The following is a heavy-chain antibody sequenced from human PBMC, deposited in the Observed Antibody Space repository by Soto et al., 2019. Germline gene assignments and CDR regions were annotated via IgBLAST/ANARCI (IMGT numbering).Heavy chain of an antibody. CDR2: IYYSGST. Sequence: SETLSPTCTVSGGSISSGDYYWSWIRQPPGKGLEWIGYIYYSGSTYYNPSLKSRVTISVDTSKNQFSLKLSSVTAADTAVYYCARAPAAPDWFDPWGQGTLVTVSS. CDR1: GGSISSGDYY. V-gene: IGHV4-30-4*01. J-gene: IGHJ5*02. CDR3: ARAPAAPDWFDP. D-gene: IGHD2-2*01.